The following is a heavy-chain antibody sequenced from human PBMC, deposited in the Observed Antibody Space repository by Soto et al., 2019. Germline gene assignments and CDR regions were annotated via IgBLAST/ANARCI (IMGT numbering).Heavy chain of an antibody. V-gene: IGHV3-23*01. CDR2: ISGSGGST. CDR1: GFTFSSYA. CDR3: AKEHYDILTGYYSY. D-gene: IGHD3-9*01. J-gene: IGHJ4*02. Sequence: PGGSLRLSCAASGFTFSSYAMSCVRQAPGKGLEWVSAISGSGGSTYYADSVKGRFTISRDNSKNTLYLQMNSLRAEDTAVYYCAKEHYDILTGYYSYWGQGTLVTVSS.